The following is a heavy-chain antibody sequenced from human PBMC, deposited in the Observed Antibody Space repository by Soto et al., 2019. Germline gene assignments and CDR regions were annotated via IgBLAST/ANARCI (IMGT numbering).Heavy chain of an antibody. Sequence: ASETLSLTCTVSGGSISSYYWSWIRQPPGKGLEWIGYIYYSGSTNYNPSLKSRVTISVDTSKNQFSLKLSSVTAADTAVYYCARMSAANYDILTGYYLPANYGMDVWGQGTTVTVSS. CDR2: IYYSGST. CDR1: GGSISSYY. D-gene: IGHD3-9*01. V-gene: IGHV4-59*01. CDR3: ARMSAANYDILTGYYLPANYGMDV. J-gene: IGHJ6*02.